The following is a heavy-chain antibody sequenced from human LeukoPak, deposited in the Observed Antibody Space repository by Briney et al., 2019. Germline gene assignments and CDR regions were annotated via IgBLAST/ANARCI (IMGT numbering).Heavy chain of an antibody. J-gene: IGHJ3*02. V-gene: IGHV1-69*04. CDR3: ARVKERYDAFDI. CDR1: GGTFSSYA. D-gene: IGHD1-26*01. CDR2: IIPILGIA. Sequence: SVKVSCKASGGTFSSYAISWVRQAPGQGLEWMGRIIPILGIANYAQKFQGRVTITADKSTSTAYMELSSLRSEDTAVYYCARVKERYDAFDIWGQGTMVTVSS.